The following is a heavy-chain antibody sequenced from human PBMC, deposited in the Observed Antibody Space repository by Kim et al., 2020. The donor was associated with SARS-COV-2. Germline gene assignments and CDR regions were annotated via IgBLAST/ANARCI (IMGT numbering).Heavy chain of an antibody. V-gene: IGHV4-34*01. Sequence: SGSTNYNPSLKSRVTISVDTSKNQFSLKLSSVTAADTAVYYCAWGNYFDYWGQGTLVTVSS. J-gene: IGHJ4*02. CDR3: AWGNYFDY. CDR2: SGST.